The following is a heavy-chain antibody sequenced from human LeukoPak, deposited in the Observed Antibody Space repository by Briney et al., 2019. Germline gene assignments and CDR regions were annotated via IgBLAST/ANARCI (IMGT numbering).Heavy chain of an antibody. V-gene: IGHV3-30*02. CDR2: IQYDGNNK. CDR3: AKDLVFGGQGPADY. J-gene: IGHJ4*02. CDR1: GFTFSSYG. Sequence: GGSLRLSCAASGFTFSSYGMHWVRQAPGKGLEWVTFIQYDGNNKYYADSVKGRFTISRDNSKNTLFLQMNSLRAEDTAVYYCAKDLVFGGQGPADYWGQGTLVSVSS. D-gene: IGHD3-3*01.